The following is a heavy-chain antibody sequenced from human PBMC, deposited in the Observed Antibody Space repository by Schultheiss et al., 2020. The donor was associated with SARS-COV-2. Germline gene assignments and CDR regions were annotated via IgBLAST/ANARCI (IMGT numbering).Heavy chain of an antibody. CDR2: ISYDGSNK. CDR1: GFTVSSNY. CDR3: AKDEGLWEGYYFDY. V-gene: IGHV3-30*18. J-gene: IGHJ4*02. D-gene: IGHD5-18*01. Sequence: GGSLRLSCAASGFTVSSNYMSWVRQAPGKGLEWVAVISYDGSNKYYADSVKGRFTISRDNSKNTLYLQMNSLRAEDTAVYYCAKDEGLWEGYYFDYWGQGTLVTVSS.